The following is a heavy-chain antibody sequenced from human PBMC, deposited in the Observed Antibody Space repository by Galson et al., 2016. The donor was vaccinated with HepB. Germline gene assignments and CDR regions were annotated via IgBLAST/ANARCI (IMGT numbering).Heavy chain of an antibody. D-gene: IGHD2-15*01. Sequence: SVKVSCKASGYTFTNYAIHWVRQAPGQRLEWMGWINAGNGDTKYSQKFQGRVTIIRDTSASTAYMELSSLRSEDTALYYCARDVVQLRKGFDPWGQGTLVTVSS. CDR3: ARDVVQLRKGFDP. CDR1: GYTFTNYA. J-gene: IGHJ5*02. V-gene: IGHV1-3*01. CDR2: INAGNGDT.